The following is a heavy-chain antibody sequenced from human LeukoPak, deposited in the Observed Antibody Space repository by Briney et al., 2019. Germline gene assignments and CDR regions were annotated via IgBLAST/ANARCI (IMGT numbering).Heavy chain of an antibody. D-gene: IGHD1-14*01. Sequence: GGSLKLSCEASGFTFRTYSMNWVRQAPGKGLEWVSTISSHSIYIYYADSLEGRFTISRDNAQNSLYLQMDSLRAEDTAVYYCARDSGPADPEAFDIWGQGTMVTVSS. V-gene: IGHV3-21*01. J-gene: IGHJ3*02. CDR1: GFTFRTYS. CDR2: ISSHSIYI. CDR3: ARDSGPADPEAFDI.